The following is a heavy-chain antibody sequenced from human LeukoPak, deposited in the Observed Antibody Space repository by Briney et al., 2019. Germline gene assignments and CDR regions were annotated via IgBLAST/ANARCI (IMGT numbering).Heavy chain of an antibody. D-gene: IGHD6-13*01. Sequence: GASPKDSCKASGGTSRSYAISWVRHAPGQGLEWMGGIIPRGGSTSHAQKFQGRATLTRDTSTSTVHMELSSLRSEDKAVDYCASAGIAGAGMRGEDWFDPWGQGTLVTVSS. V-gene: IGHV1-46*01. CDR1: GGTSRSYA. CDR3: ASAGIAGAGMRGEDWFDP. J-gene: IGHJ5*02. CDR2: IIPRGGST.